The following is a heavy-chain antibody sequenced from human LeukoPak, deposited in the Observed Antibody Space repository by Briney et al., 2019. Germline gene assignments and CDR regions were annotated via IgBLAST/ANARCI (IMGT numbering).Heavy chain of an antibody. V-gene: IGHV3-30*02. Sequence: PGGSLRLSCAASAFNFRTYGLHWVRQAPGKSLEWVAFLWSDGSNTNYADSVKGRFTISRDSSKNSLYLQMNSLRAEDTAVYYCAKDMAADKYSNWFDPWGQGTLVTVSS. CDR1: AFNFRTYG. CDR2: LWSDGSNT. CDR3: AKDMAADKYSNWFDP. J-gene: IGHJ5*02. D-gene: IGHD5-24*01.